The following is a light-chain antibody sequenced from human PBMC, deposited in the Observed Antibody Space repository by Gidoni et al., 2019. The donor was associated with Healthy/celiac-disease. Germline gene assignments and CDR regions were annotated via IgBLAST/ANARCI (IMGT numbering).Light chain of an antibody. CDR2: DAS. CDR1: QSVSSY. J-gene: IGKJ4*01. V-gene: IGKV3-11*01. CDR3: QQRSNWLT. Sequence: ELVFTLSPATLSLSPWEQATLACRASQSVSSYLAWYQQKPGQAPRLIIYDASNRATGIPARCSSRGSGEDFTLTISSLEDEEVAVYYWQQRSNWLTFGGGTKVEIK.